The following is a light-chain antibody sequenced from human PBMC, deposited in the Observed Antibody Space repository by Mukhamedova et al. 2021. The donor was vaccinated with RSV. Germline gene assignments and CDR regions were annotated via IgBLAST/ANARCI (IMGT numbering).Light chain of an antibody. CDR2: QHD. Sequence: GCWYQQKSGQSPVLVIYQHDKRPSGIPERFPGSNSGNTATLTISGTQAMDEAYYYCQAWDGSSVVFGGGTKLTVL. CDR3: QAWDGSSVV. J-gene: IGLJ2*01. V-gene: IGLV3-1*01.